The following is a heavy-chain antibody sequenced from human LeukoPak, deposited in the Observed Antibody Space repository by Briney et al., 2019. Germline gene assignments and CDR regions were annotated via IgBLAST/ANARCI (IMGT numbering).Heavy chain of an antibody. CDR2: IYHSGST. CDR1: GGSISSGGYS. J-gene: IGHJ2*01. Sequence: SQTLSLTCAVSGGSISSGGYSWSWIRQPPGKGLEWIGYIYHSGSTYYNPSLKSRVTISVDRSKNQFSLKLSSVTAADTAVYYCARGSPVTTSWVRWYFDLWGRGTLVTVSS. CDR3: ARGSPVTTSWVRWYFDL. V-gene: IGHV4-30-2*01. D-gene: IGHD4-17*01.